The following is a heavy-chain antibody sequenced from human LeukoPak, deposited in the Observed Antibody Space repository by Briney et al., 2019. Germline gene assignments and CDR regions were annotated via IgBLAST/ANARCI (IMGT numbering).Heavy chain of an antibody. CDR2: ISAYNGNT. CDR1: GYTFTSYG. CDR3: ASNVNIAVADNYYYYYMDV. D-gene: IGHD6-19*01. V-gene: IGHV1-18*01. J-gene: IGHJ6*03. Sequence: GASVKVSCKASGYTFTSYGISWVRQAPGQGLEWMGWISAYNGNTNYAQKLQGRVTMTTDTSTSTAYMELSSLRSEDTAVYYCASNVNIAVADNYYYYYMDVWGKGTTVTISS.